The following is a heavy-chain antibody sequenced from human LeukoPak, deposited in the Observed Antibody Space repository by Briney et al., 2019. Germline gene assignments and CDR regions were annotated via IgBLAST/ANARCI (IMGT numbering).Heavy chain of an antibody. CDR3: ARGYCSGGSCYEFDP. Sequence: ASVKVSCKASGYTFTGYYMHWVRQAPGQGLEWMGRINPNSGGTNYAQKFQGRVTMTSDTSISTAYMELSRLRSDDTAVYYCARGYCSGGSCYEFDPWGQGTLVTVSS. J-gene: IGHJ5*02. CDR1: GYTFTGYY. CDR2: INPNSGGT. V-gene: IGHV1-2*06. D-gene: IGHD2-15*01.